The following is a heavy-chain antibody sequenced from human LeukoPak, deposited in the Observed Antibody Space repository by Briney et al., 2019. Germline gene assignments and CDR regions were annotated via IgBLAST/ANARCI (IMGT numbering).Heavy chain of an antibody. J-gene: IGHJ4*02. CDR3: ARGSRSFDWLRSYFDF. V-gene: IGHV1-69-2*01. D-gene: IGHD3-9*01. CDR2: VDLEDGDT. Sequence: ATVKLSFKSSVYTFNYYYIHWVQQAPGKGLEWMGRVDLEDGDTIYAKKFQGRVTITADTSTDTAYMALSSLRSFDTAVYYCARGSRSFDWLRSYFDFWGQGTLVSVSS. CDR1: VYTFNYYY.